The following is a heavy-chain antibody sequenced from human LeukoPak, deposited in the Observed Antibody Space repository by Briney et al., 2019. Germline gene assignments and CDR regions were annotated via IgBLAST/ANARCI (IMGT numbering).Heavy chain of an antibody. J-gene: IGHJ4*02. CDR3: VRGGQGRDDYFAY. V-gene: IGHV3-48*04. Sequence: GGSLRLSCAPSGLIFHTYSINWVRQSPGKGLEWLAYIKAGGDGIYYTDSVRGRFTISRDNARNLAFLQMNSLKVDDTAMYSCVRGGQGRDDYFAYWSQGTLVTVSS. CDR1: GLIFHTYS. CDR2: IKAGGDGI.